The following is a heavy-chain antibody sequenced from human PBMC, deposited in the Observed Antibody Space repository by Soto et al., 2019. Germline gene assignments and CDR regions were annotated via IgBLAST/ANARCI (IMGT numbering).Heavy chain of an antibody. J-gene: IGHJ4*02. V-gene: IGHV3-23*01. CDR2: ISGSGGST. D-gene: IGHD2-2*01. CDR3: AKVYRRSSTPARFDY. CDR1: GFTFSSYA. Sequence: EVQLLESGGGLVQPGGSLRLSCAASGFTFSSYAMSWVRQAPGKGLEWVSAISGSGGSTYYADSVKGRFTISRDNSKNTLYLKMNSLRAEDTAVYYCAKVYRRSSTPARFDYWGQGTLVTVSS.